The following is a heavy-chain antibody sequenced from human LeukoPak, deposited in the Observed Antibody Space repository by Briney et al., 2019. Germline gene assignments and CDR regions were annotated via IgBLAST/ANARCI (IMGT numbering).Heavy chain of an antibody. V-gene: IGHV4-30-4*01. CDR1: GGSISSGDYY. J-gene: IGHJ4*02. D-gene: IGHD5-18*01. CDR3: ARVAVDTAMVPGSFDY. Sequence: SQTLSLTCTVSGGSISSGDYYWSWIRQPPGEGLEGIGCIYYSGSTYYNTSLKSRVTISVDTSKNQYSLKLSSVTAADTAVYYCARVAVDTAMVPGSFDYWGQGTLVTVSS. CDR2: IYYSGST.